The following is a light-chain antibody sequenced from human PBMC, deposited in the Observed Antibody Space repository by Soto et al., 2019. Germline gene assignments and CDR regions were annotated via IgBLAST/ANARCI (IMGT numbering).Light chain of an antibody. V-gene: IGLV2-14*03. CDR1: SNDVGSCNY. CDR2: DVS. Sequence: QSVLAQPASVSGAPGQSIAISCTGTSNDVGSCNYVSWYQQHPGKAPKLMIYDVSKRPSGVPNRFSGSKSGNTASLTISGLQAEDEADYYCSSCTTIDTPVVFGGGTKLTVL. CDR3: SSCTTIDTPVV. J-gene: IGLJ3*02.